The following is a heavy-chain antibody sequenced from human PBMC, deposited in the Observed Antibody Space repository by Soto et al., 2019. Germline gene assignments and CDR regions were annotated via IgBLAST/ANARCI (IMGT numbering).Heavy chain of an antibody. CDR3: ARGVGSGSYYNQYNWFDP. J-gene: IGHJ5*02. D-gene: IGHD3-10*01. CDR2: ISAYNGNT. Sequence: ASVKVSCKASGYTFTNYGISWVRQAPRQGLEWMGWISAYNGNTKYAQKLQGRVTMTTDTSTSTAYMELRSLRSDDTAVYYCARGVGSGSYYNQYNWFDPWGQGTLVTVSS. CDR1: GYTFTNYG. V-gene: IGHV1-18*01.